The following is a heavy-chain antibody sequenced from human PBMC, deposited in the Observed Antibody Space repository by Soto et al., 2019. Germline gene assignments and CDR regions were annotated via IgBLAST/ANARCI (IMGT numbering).Heavy chain of an antibody. V-gene: IGHV4-31*01. CDR2: IYFSGST. CDR1: GDSIGSGRYY. CDR3: ARDRERGGGYFDY. J-gene: IGHJ4*02. D-gene: IGHD1-26*01. Sequence: QVQLQESGPGLVKPSQTLSLTCTVSGDSIGSGRYYWTWIRQLPGKGLEWIGYIYFSGSTYYNPSLQSPVTISLDTSKNQFSLILSSVTSADTAVYYCARDRERGGGYFDYWGQGTLVTVSS.